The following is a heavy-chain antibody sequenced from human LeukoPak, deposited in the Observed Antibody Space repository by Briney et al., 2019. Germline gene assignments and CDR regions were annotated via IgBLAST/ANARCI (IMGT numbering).Heavy chain of an antibody. Sequence: SETLSLTCTVSGGSFSSYYWNWIRQPPGKGLEWMGYIYYSGSTNCNPSLKSRVTISVDTSKNQFSLKLSSVTAADTAVYYCARVDCSGGSCYSFDYWGQGTLVAVSS. D-gene: IGHD2-15*01. CDR3: ARVDCSGGSCYSFDY. V-gene: IGHV4-59*01. J-gene: IGHJ4*02. CDR2: IYYSGST. CDR1: GGSFSSYY.